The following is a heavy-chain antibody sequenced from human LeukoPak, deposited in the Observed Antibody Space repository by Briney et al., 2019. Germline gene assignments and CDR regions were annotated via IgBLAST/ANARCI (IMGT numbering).Heavy chain of an antibody. J-gene: IGHJ6*03. Sequence: GGSLRLSCAASGFTFSNYGMHWVRQAPGKGLEWVAVISYDGSDKYYTDSVQGRFTISRDNSKNTLYLQMNSLRPEDTAVYYCAKGIFDYYYMDVWGEGTAVTVSS. CDR3: AKGIFDYYYMDV. CDR1: GFTFSNYG. V-gene: IGHV3-30*18. D-gene: IGHD3-3*01. CDR2: ISYDGSDK.